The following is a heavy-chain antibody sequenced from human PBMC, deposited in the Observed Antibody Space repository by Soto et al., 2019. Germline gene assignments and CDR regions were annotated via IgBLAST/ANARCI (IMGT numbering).Heavy chain of an antibody. CDR3: GRSVRGHGVKFFDY. J-gene: IGHJ4*02. V-gene: IGHV6-1*01. CDR2: THYRSKWYN. D-gene: IGHD3-10*01. CDR1: VDSVSSNSAA. Sequence: SQTLSLTCAISVDSVSSNSAAWNWFRQSPSRGLEWLGRTHYRSKWYNDYAVSVRSRITINPDTSKNQFSLQLNSVTPEDTAVYYCGRSVRGHGVKFFDYWGQGILVTVSS.